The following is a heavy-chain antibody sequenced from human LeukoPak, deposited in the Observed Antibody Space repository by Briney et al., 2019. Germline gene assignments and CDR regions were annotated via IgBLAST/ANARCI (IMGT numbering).Heavy chain of an antibody. CDR1: GFTFSSYS. D-gene: IGHD1-1*01. CDR3: ATVHDSSLDY. J-gene: IGHJ4*02. Sequence: GGSLRLSCAASGFTFSSYSMNWVRQAPGKGLEWVSYISSSSSYIYYADSVKGRFTISRDNAKNSLYLQMNSLRAEDTAVYYCATVHDSSLDYWGQGTLVTVSS. CDR2: ISSSSSYI. V-gene: IGHV3-21*01.